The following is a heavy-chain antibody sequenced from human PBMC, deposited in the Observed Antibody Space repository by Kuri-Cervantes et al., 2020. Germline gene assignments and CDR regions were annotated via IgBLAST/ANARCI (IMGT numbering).Heavy chain of an antibody. CDR3: ARTQPPGYSSTPYYYYMDV. Sequence: SVKVSCKASGCTFTSYAMHWVRQAPGQRLEWMGWINAGNGNTKYSHKFQGRVTITRYTSASTVYMELSSLRSEDTAVYYCARTQPPGYSSTPYYYYMDVWGKGATVTVSS. CDR1: GCTFTSYA. J-gene: IGHJ6*03. V-gene: IGHV1-3*01. D-gene: IGHD6-13*01. CDR2: INAGNGNT.